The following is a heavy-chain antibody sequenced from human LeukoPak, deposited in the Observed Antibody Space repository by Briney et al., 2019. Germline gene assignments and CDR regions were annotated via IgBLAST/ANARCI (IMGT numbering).Heavy chain of an antibody. V-gene: IGHV3-23*01. D-gene: IGHD5-24*01. CDR1: GFTFSIYA. Sequence: GGSLRLSCAASGFTFSIYAMSWVRQAPGKGLEWVSAISGSGGTTYYADSVKGRFSISRDNSKNTLYLQMNSLRAEDTAVYYCAKGANYSPDYWGQGTLVTDSS. J-gene: IGHJ4*02. CDR2: ISGSGGTT. CDR3: AKGANYSPDY.